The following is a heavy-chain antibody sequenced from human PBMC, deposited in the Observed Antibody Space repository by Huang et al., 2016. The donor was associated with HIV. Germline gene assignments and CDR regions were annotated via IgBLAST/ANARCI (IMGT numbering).Heavy chain of an antibody. CDR2: ITHSGST. V-gene: IGHV4-34*01. D-gene: IGHD3-10*01. J-gene: IGHJ4*02. Sequence: QVQLHQWGAGLLKPSETLSLTCAVYGGSFSGYYWGWLRQPPGKGLEWIGEITHSGSTNYNPSLKSRVTISEETSKNQFSLKLSSVTAADTAVYYCARAPHYGSGSYYYWGQGTLVTVSS. CDR1: GGSFSGYY. CDR3: ARAPHYGSGSYYY.